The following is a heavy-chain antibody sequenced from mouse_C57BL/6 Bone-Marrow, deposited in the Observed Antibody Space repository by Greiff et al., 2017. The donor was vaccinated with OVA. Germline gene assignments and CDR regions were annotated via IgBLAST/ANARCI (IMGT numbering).Heavy chain of an antibody. V-gene: IGHV14-4*01. J-gene: IGHJ1*03. CDR3: TTETTGGYFDV. CDR1: GFNIKDDY. CDR2: IDPENGDT. Sequence: EVQLQQSGAELVRPGASVKLSCTASGFNIKDDYMHWVKQRPEQGLEWIGWIDPENGDTEYASKFQGKATITADTSSNTAYLQLSSLTSEDTAVYYCTTETTGGYFDVWGTGTTVTVSS.